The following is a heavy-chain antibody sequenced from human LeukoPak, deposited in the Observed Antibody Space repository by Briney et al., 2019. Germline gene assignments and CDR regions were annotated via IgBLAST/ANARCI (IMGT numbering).Heavy chain of an antibody. Sequence: SETLSLTCSVSGGSVRSLGYSWGWIRQPPGKGLEWIASMYYTGTTYYNPSLKSRVTMSVDTSKNQFSLNLTSVTAADTAVFYCARSVSAYAGRGWFDPWGQGTLVTVSS. D-gene: IGHD5-12*01. CDR1: GGSVRSLGYS. J-gene: IGHJ5*02. CDR2: MYYTGTT. CDR3: ARSVSAYAGRGWFDP. V-gene: IGHV4-39*07.